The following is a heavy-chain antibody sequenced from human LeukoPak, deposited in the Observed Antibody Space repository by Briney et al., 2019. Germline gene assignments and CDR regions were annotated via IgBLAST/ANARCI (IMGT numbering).Heavy chain of an antibody. D-gene: IGHD3-10*01. CDR2: INSSGGST. V-gene: IGHV1-46*01. CDR3: ARAPKGITRGFFDY. J-gene: IGHJ4*02. CDR1: GYTFTSYY. Sequence: ASVKVSCKASGYTFTSYYMHWVRQAPGQGLEWMGIINSSGGSTTYAQIFQGRVTMTRDTSTSTVYMELSSLRSEDTAVYYCARAPKGITRGFFDYWGQGTLVTVSS.